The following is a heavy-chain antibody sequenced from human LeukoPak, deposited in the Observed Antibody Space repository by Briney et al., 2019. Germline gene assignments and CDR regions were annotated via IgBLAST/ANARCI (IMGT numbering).Heavy chain of an antibody. D-gene: IGHD6-25*01. Sequence: TGGSLRLSCAASGFTFSTYAMHWVLQAPGKGLEWVAFIWPDGSKKYYADSVKGRFAISRENSKNTVYLQMNDLRPEDTALYFCAKISSSAESNFDYWGQGTLLTVSS. V-gene: IGHV3-30*02. CDR2: IWPDGSKK. CDR1: GFTFSTYA. J-gene: IGHJ4*02. CDR3: AKISSSAESNFDY.